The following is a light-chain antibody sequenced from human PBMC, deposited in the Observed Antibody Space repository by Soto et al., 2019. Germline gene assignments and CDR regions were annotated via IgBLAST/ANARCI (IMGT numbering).Light chain of an antibody. V-gene: IGLV2-23*01. CDR1: SSDVGSYNL. CDR3: CSYAGSSTSV. CDR2: EGS. J-gene: IGLJ2*01. Sequence: QSVLTQPASVSGSPGQSITISCTGTSSDVGSYNLVSWYQQHPGKAPKLMIYEGSKRPSGVSNRFSGSKSGNTASLTISGLPAEDEADYCCCSYAGSSTSVFGGGTKLTVL.